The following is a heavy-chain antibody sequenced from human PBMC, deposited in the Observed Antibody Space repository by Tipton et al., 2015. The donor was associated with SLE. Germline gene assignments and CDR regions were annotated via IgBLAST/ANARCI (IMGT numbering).Heavy chain of an antibody. CDR3: ARSGSYPYYFYYMDV. D-gene: IGHD1-26*01. J-gene: IGHJ6*03. CDR2: IFTSGSP. Sequence: TLSLTCSVSGVSISSASYYWNWIRQPAGKGPEWIGRIFTSGSPDYNPSLKSRVTISLDTSKNQFSLKLSSVTAADTAVYSCARSGSYPYYFYYMDVWGKGTTVTVSS. CDR1: GVSISSASYY. V-gene: IGHV4-61*02.